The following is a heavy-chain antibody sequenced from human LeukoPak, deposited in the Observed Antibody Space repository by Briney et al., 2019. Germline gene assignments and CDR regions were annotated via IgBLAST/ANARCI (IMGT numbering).Heavy chain of an antibody. D-gene: IGHD3-22*01. CDR1: GFTFSSYA. CDR2: ISGSGGST. V-gene: IGHV3-23*01. J-gene: IGHJ4*02. CDR3: AKADYYDSSGYYGY. Sequence: GGSLRLSCAASGFTFSSYAMSWVRQAPGKGLEWVSGISGSGGSTNYADSVKGRFTISGDNSKNTLYLQMNSLRAEDTAVYYCAKADYYDSSGYYGYWGQGTLVTVSS.